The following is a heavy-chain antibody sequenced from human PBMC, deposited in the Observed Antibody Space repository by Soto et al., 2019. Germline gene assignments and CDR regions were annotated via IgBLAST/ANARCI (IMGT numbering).Heavy chain of an antibody. D-gene: IGHD3-3*01. V-gene: IGHV3-30-3*01. J-gene: IGHJ6*02. CDR2: ISYDGSNK. CDR1: GFTFSSYA. Sequence: PGGSLRLSCAASGFTFSSYAMHWVRQAPGKGLEWVAVISYDGSNKYYADSVKGRFTISRDNSKNTLYLQMNSLRAEDTAVYYCARDFLYYDFWSGYYPANYGMDVWGQGTTVTGSS. CDR3: ARDFLYYDFWSGYYPANYGMDV.